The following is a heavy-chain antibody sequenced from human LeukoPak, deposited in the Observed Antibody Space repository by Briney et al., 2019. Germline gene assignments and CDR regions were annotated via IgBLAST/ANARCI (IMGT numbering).Heavy chain of an antibody. CDR1: GYTFTGYY. CDR3: ARDEGCSSTSCLFDY. CDR2: INPNSGGT. D-gene: IGHD2-2*01. J-gene: IGHJ4*02. V-gene: IGHV1-2*02. Sequence: ASVKVSCKASGYTFTGYYMHWVRQAPGQGLEWMGWINPNSGGTNYAQKFQGRVTMTRDTSISTVYMELSRLRSDDTAVYYCARDEGCSSTSCLFDYWGQGTLVTVSS.